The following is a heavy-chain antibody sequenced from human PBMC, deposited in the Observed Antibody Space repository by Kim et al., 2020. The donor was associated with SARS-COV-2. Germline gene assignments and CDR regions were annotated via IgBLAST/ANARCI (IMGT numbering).Heavy chain of an antibody. CDR3: SRGFDP. Sequence: SETLSLTCTVSGGSISRYYWCWIWQPQGTGLEWIGYIYYSGSTNYNPSLTSRVTISVATSKNQYSLKLSSVTAAATAVYYCSRGFDPWGQGTLVNFSS. CDR1: GGSISRYY. V-gene: IGHV4-59*01. J-gene: IGHJ5*02. CDR2: IYYSGST.